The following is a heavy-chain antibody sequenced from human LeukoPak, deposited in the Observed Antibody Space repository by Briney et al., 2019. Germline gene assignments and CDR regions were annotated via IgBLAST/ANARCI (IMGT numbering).Heavy chain of an antibody. CDR1: GGSLSSYY. CDR2: IYYSRST. Sequence: PSETLSLTCTVSGGSLSSYYWSWIRQPPGKGLEWIGYIYYSRSTNYNPSLKSRVTISLDTSKNQFSLKLSSVTAADTAVYYCARDKGYYGMDVWGQGTTVTVSS. V-gene: IGHV4-59*01. J-gene: IGHJ6*01. CDR3: ARDKGYYGMDV.